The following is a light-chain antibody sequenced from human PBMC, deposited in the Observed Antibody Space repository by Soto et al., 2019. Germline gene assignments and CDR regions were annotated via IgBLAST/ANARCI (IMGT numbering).Light chain of an antibody. CDR2: KAS. Sequence: DIQMTQSPSTLSASVGDRVTITCRAIQSISSWLAWYQQKPGKAPKLLINKASSLESGVPSRFSGSGSGTEFTLTISSLQPDDFATYYCQQYKSHRRTFGQGTKVEIK. CDR1: QSISSW. V-gene: IGKV1-5*03. CDR3: QQYKSHRRT. J-gene: IGKJ1*01.